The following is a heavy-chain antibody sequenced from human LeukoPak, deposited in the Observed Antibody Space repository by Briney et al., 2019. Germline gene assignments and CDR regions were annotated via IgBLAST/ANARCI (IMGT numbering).Heavy chain of an antibody. V-gene: IGHV3-7*01. CDR1: GFISSSYW. CDR2: VKQDGSER. Sequence: GGSLRLSCAASGFISSSYWMSWVRQAPGKGLEWVANVKQDGSERYYGDSVKGRFTISRDNAKNSLYLQMNSLRAEDTAVYYCASGGSSPFDYWGQGTLVTVSS. J-gene: IGHJ4*02. CDR3: ASGGSSPFDY. D-gene: IGHD2-2*01.